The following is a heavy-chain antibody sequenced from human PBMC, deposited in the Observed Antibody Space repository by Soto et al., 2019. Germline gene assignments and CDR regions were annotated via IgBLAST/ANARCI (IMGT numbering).Heavy chain of an antibody. D-gene: IGHD3-3*01. V-gene: IGHV3-9*01. Sequence: SLKISCAASGFTFDDYAMHWVRQAPGKGLEWVSGISWNSGSIGYADSVKGRFTISRDNAKNSLYLQMNSLRAEDTALYYCAKSAYYCSSTSCYTYYDFWSGYYDAFDIWGQGTMVTVSS. J-gene: IGHJ3*02. CDR3: AKSAYYCSSTSCYTYYDFWSGYYDAFDI. CDR1: GFTFDDYA. CDR2: ISWNSGSI.